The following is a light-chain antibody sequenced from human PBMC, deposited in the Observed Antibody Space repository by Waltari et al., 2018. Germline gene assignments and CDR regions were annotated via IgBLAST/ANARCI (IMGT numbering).Light chain of an antibody. Sequence: QCALTQPASVSGSPGQSITISCTGTSSDAGSYNLVSWYQQHPGKAPTLRIYEASKRPSGVSNRFSGSKSGNTASLTISGLQAEDEADYYCSSYAGKCNLVVFGGGTKLTVL. CDR1: SSDAGSYNL. CDR2: EAS. CDR3: SSYAGKCNLVV. J-gene: IGLJ2*01. V-gene: IGLV2-23*01.